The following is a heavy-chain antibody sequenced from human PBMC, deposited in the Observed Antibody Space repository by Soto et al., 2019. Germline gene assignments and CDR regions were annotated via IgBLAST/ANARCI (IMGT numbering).Heavy chain of an antibody. D-gene: IGHD3-16*01. CDR3: ARGLNVYYFDY. V-gene: IGHV1-3*01. J-gene: IGHJ4*02. CDR2: INAGNGNT. CDR1: GYAFTSYG. Sequence: ASVKVSCKASGYAFTSYGMHWVRQAPGQRLEWMGWINAGNGNTKYSQKFQGRVTITRDTSASTAYMELSSLRSEDTAVYYCARGLNVYYFDYWGQGTLVTVSS.